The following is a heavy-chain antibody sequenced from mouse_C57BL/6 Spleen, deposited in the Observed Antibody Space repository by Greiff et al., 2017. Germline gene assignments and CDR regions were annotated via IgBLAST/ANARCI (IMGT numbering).Heavy chain of an antibody. V-gene: IGHV1-54*01. CDR1: GYAFTNYL. D-gene: IGHD2-3*01. CDR2: INPGSGGT. CDR3: AVYDGYSGWFAY. Sequence: QVQLQQSGAELVRPGTSVKVSCKASGYAFTNYLLEWVKQRPGQGLEWIGVINPGSGGTNYNEKFKGKATLTADKSSSTAYMQLSSLTSEDSAVYFCAVYDGYSGWFAYWGQGTLVTVSA. J-gene: IGHJ3*01.